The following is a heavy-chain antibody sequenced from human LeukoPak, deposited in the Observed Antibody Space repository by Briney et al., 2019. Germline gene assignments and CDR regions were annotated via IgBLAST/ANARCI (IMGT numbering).Heavy chain of an antibody. Sequence: GGSLRLSCAASGFTFSSYAMSWVRQAPGKGLEWVSAISGSGGSTYYADSVKGRFTISRDNSKNTLYLQMNSLRAEDTAVYYCAKAESITIFGVVIGWLDYYYYGMDVWGQGTTVTVSS. V-gene: IGHV3-23*01. CDR3: AKAESITIFGVVIGWLDYYYYGMDV. CDR1: GFTFSSYA. CDR2: ISGSGGST. J-gene: IGHJ6*02. D-gene: IGHD3-3*01.